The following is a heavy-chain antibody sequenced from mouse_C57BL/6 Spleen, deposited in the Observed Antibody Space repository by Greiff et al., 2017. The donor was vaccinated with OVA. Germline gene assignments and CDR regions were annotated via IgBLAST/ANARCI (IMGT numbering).Heavy chain of an antibody. J-gene: IGHJ4*01. V-gene: IGHV14-4*01. CDR3: TPYYSNYVDYAMDY. CDR2: IDPENGDT. Sequence: VQLQQSGAELVRPGASVKLSCTASGFNIKDDYMHWVKQRPEQGLEWIGWIDPENGDTEYASKFQGKATITADTSSNTAYLQLSSLTSEDTAVYVCTPYYSNYVDYAMDYWGQGTSVTVSS. CDR1: GFNIKDDY. D-gene: IGHD2-5*01.